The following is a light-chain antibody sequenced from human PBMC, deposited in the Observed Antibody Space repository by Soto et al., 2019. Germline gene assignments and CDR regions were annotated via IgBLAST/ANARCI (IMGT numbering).Light chain of an antibody. CDR2: DVS. Sequence: QSALTQPRSVSGSPGQSVTISCTGTGSGLGHYNSVSWYQYHPGKAPKLIIFDVSERPAGVPDRFSGSKSANTASLTISGLQVEDEADYYCCSYAGSDVYVFGTGTKLTVL. V-gene: IGLV2-11*01. J-gene: IGLJ1*01. CDR3: CSYAGSDVYV. CDR1: GSGLGHYNS.